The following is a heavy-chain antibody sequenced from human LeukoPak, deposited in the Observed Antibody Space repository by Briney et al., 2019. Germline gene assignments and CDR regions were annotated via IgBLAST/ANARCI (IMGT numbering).Heavy chain of an antibody. V-gene: IGHV3-48*03. D-gene: IGHD4-11*01. CDR3: ARDPSHDYSNPDYFVY. CDR2: ISSSGSTI. Sequence: GGSLRLSCAASGFTFSSYEMNWVRQAPGKGLEWVSYISSSGSTIYYADSVKGRFTISRDNAKNSLYLQMNSLRAEDTAVYYCARDPSHDYSNPDYFVYWGQGTLVTVSS. J-gene: IGHJ4*02. CDR1: GFTFSSYE.